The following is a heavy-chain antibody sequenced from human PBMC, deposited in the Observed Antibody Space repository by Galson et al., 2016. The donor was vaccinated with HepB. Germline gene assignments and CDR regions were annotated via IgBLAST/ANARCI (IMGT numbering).Heavy chain of an antibody. Sequence: SLRLSCAASGFTFSSYWMHWVRQAPGKGLVWVSRIKSDGRETTYADSVKGRFTITRDNAENTLYLQMNSLRAEDTAVYYCAKWGGSGYDWARLDYWGQGTLVTVSS. J-gene: IGHJ4*02. CDR3: AKWGGSGYDWARLDY. CDR2: IKSDGRET. CDR1: GFTFSSYW. D-gene: IGHD5-12*01. V-gene: IGHV3-74*01.